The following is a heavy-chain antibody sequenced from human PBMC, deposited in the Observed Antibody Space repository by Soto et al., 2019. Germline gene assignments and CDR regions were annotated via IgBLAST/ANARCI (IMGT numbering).Heavy chain of an antibody. D-gene: IGHD2-2*01. CDR1: GGSISSSNC. J-gene: IGHJ6*02. Sequence: PSETLSLTCAVSGGSISSSNCWSWVRQPPGKGLEWIGEIYHSGSTNYNPSLKSRVTISVDKSKNQFSLKLSSVTAADTAVYYCARDHIVLVPAAISRPYYYYGMDVWGQGTTVT. CDR3: ARDHIVLVPAAISRPYYYYGMDV. CDR2: IYHSGST. V-gene: IGHV4-4*02.